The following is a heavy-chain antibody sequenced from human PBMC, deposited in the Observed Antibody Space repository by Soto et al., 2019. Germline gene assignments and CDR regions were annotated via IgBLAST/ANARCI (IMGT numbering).Heavy chain of an antibody. D-gene: IGHD3-9*01. J-gene: IGHJ6*02. Sequence: ASVKVSCKASGYTFTGYYMHWVRQAPGQGLEWMGWINPNSGGTNYAQKFQGWVTMTRDTSISTAYMELSRLRSDDTAVYYCARNHYYDFLTGHHPTEYYGMDVWGQGTTVTVSS. CDR2: INPNSGGT. CDR1: GYTFTGYY. CDR3: ARNHYYDFLTGHHPTEYYGMDV. V-gene: IGHV1-2*04.